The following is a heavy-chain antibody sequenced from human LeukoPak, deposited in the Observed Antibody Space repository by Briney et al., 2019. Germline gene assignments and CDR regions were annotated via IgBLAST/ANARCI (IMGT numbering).Heavy chain of an antibody. V-gene: IGHV3-30-3*01. CDR1: GFTFRNYV. Sequence: GGSLRLSCAASGFTFRNYVIHWVRQAPGKGLEWVAVTSSDLNVKLYADSVKGRFTISRDNAKNSLYLQMNSLRAEDTAVYYCARDRGSGSYTRIYYGMDVWAKGPRSPSP. CDR2: TSSDLNVK. J-gene: IGHJ6*02. D-gene: IGHD3-10*01. CDR3: ARDRGSGSYTRIYYGMDV.